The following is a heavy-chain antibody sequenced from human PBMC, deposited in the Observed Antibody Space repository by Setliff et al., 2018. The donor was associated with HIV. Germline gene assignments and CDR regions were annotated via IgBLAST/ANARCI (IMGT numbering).Heavy chain of an antibody. D-gene: IGHD1-26*01. Sequence: GGSLRLSCAASGFTFSYGMNWVRQAPGKGLEWVSSISSSGFNIYYADSVKGRFTISRDDAKKSLYLQMNSLRAEDTAVYYCSREVVGATERYYFDYWGQRTLVTVSS. J-gene: IGHJ4*02. CDR1: GFTFSYG. CDR3: SREVVGATERYYFDY. CDR2: ISSSGFNI. V-gene: IGHV3-21*04.